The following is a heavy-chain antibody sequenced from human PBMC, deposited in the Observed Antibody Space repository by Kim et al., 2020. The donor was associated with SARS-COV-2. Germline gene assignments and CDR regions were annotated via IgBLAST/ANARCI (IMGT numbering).Heavy chain of an antibody. CDR1: GFTFSSYA. CDR2: ISDSAART. J-gene: IGHJ6*02. Sequence: GGSLRLSCATSGFTFSSYAMTWVRQSPGKGLEWVSSISDSAARTYYADSVKGRFTIYRDNSRDTLYLQMDSLRVEDTALYYCAKGRDKTKYGMDVWGQGTTVTVSS. D-gene: IGHD2-15*01. V-gene: IGHV3-23*01. CDR3: AKGRDKTKYGMDV.